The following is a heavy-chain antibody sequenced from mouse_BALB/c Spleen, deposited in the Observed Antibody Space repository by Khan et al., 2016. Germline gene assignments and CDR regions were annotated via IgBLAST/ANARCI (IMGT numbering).Heavy chain of an antibody. D-gene: IGHD2-3*01. CDR1: GYTFTTYT. V-gene: IGHV1-4*01. J-gene: IGHJ2*01. CDR3: ARERWILGDGGY. Sequence: QVQLQQSGAELARPGASVKMSCKASGYTFTTYTMFWVKQRPGQGLEWIGYIAPRSDYTDYNQKFKDKATLTADKSSTTAYMQLNSLTSEESAAYDGARERWILGDGGYWGQGTTVTGSS. CDR2: IAPRSDYT.